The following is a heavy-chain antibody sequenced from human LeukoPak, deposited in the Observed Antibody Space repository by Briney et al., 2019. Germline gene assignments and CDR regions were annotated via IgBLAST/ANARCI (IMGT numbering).Heavy chain of an antibody. CDR2: IYYSGST. Sequence: PSETLSLTCAVYGGSFSGYYWSWIRQPPGKGLEWIGYIYYSGSTNYNPSLKSRVTISVDTSKNQFSLKLNSVTAADTAVYFCARTTEGGYTYDYFYYYYMDVWGKGTTVTISS. CDR3: ARTTEGGYTYDYFYYYYMDV. V-gene: IGHV4-59*01. J-gene: IGHJ6*03. D-gene: IGHD5-18*01. CDR1: GGSFSGYY.